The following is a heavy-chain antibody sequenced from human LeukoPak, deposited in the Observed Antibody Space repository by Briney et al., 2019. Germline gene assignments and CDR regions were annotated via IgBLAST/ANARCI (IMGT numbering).Heavy chain of an antibody. J-gene: IGHJ4*02. CDR3: ARHVSDLSGSFDY. CDR1: GGSISSYY. V-gene: IGHV4-59*08. CDR2: LHYSGRT. Sequence: PSETLPLTCTVSGGSISSYYWSWIRQSPGKGLEWIGFLHYSGRTDYNPALKSRVTTAVDTSKSQFSLKLSSVTAADTAVYYCARHVSDLSGSFDYWGQGALVTVSS. D-gene: IGHD1-20*01.